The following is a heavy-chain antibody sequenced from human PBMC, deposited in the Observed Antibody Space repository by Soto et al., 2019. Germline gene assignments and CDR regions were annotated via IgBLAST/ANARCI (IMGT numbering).Heavy chain of an antibody. J-gene: IGHJ6*02. CDR3: AREGTSSSDRDYYYGMDV. CDR1: GYTFTSYY. V-gene: IGHV1-46*01. D-gene: IGHD6-6*01. Sequence: SVKVSCKASGYTFTSYYMHWVRQDPGQGLEWMGIINPSGGSTSYAQKFQGRVTMTRDTSTSTVYMELSSLRSEDTAVYYCAREGTSSSDRDYYYGMDVWGQGTTVTVSS. CDR2: INPSGGST.